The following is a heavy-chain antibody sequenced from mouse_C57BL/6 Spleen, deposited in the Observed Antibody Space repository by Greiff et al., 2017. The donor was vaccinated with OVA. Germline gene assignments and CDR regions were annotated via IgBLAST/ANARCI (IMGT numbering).Heavy chain of an antibody. CDR3: ARGVVADY. CDR1: GFTFSSYA. CDR2: ISDGGSYT. J-gene: IGHJ2*01. V-gene: IGHV5-4*03. D-gene: IGHD1-1*01. Sequence: DVKLVESGGGLVKPGGSLKLSCAASGFTFSSYAMSWVRQTPEKRLEWVATISDGGSYTYYPDNVKGRFTISRDNAKNNLYLQMSHLKSEDTAMYYCARGVVADYWGQGTTLTVSS.